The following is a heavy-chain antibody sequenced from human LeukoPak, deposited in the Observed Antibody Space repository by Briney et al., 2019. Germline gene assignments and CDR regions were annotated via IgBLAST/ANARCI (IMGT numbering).Heavy chain of an antibody. J-gene: IGHJ4*02. D-gene: IGHD1-26*01. CDR1: GFTFSSYG. CDR2: ISYDGSNK. CDR3: VKTVGAYTIDY. Sequence: PGGSLRLSCAASGFTFSSYGMHWVRQAPGKGLEWVAVISYDGSNKYYADSVKGRFTISRDNSKNTLYLQMNSLRAEDTAVYYCVKTVGAYTIDYWGQGTLVTVSS. V-gene: IGHV3-30*18.